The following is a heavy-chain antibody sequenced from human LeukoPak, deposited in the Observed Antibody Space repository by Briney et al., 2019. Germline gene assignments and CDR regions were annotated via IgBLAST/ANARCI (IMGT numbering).Heavy chain of an antibody. CDR3: ARRGIAAAGFDP. CDR2: IYPGDSDT. V-gene: IGHV5-51*01. CDR1: GYNCTSYW. D-gene: IGHD6-13*01. J-gene: IGHJ5*02. Sequence: HGESLQISCKGSGYNCTSYWIGWVRQLPGKGLEWMGIIYPGDSDTRYSPSFQGQVTISADKSISTAYLQWSSLKASDTAMYYCARRGIAAAGFDPWGQGTLVTVSS.